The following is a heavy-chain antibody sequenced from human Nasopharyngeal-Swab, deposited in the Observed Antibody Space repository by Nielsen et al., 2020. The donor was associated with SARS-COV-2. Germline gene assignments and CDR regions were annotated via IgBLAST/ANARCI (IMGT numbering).Heavy chain of an antibody. Sequence: GESLKISCAASGFTFRSYAMHLVRQAPGKGLEWVAVISYDGSNKYYADSVKGRFTISRDNSRNTLYLQMNSLRAEDTAVYYCARDRPRYSSGWNVLGFGGQGTLVTVSS. J-gene: IGHJ4*02. D-gene: IGHD6-19*01. CDR2: ISYDGSNK. CDR3: ARDRPRYSSGWNVLGF. CDR1: GFTFRSYA. V-gene: IGHV3-30*04.